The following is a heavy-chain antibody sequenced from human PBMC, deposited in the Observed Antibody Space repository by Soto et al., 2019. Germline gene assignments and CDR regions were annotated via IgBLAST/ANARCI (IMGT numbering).Heavy chain of an antibody. V-gene: IGHV1-2*04. CDR1: GYTFTSYA. Sequence: GASVKVSCKASGYTFTSYAMHWVRQAPGQGLEWMGWVNPNSGDTRYAQKFQGCVTVTRDTSISTAYMELSRLSSDDTAIYFCARDIAVTGTTAFDIWGQGTMVTVS. CDR3: ARDIAVTGTTAFDI. D-gene: IGHD6-19*01. CDR2: VNPNSGDT. J-gene: IGHJ3*02.